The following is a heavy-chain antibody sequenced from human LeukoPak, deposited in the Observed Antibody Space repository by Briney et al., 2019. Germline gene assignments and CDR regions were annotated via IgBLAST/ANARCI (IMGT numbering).Heavy chain of an antibody. CDR3: AVSGPYPRTYYFDY. V-gene: IGHV4-31*03. J-gene: IGHJ4*02. CDR2: IYSSGST. D-gene: IGHD3-3*01. CDR1: GGSVSSVGYY. Sequence: PSQTLSLTCTVSGGSVSSVGYYWSWIRQHPGKGLEWIGYIYSSGSTYYNPSLKSRITISLEKSKNQVSLKLSSVIVADTALYYCAVSGPYPRTYYFDYWGQGALVTVSS.